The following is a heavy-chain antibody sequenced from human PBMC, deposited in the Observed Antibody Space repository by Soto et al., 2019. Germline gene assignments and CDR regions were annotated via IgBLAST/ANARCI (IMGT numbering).Heavy chain of an antibody. CDR2: ISYDGSNK. CDR3: ARDRRWFGDPVGYFDY. CDR1: GFTFSSYA. D-gene: IGHD3-10*01. J-gene: IGHJ4*02. Sequence: TGGSLRLSCAASGFTFSSYAMHWVRQAPGKGLEWVAVISYDGSNKYYADSVKGRFTISRDNSKNTLYLQMNSLRAEDTAVYYCARDRRWFGDPVGYFDYWGQGTLVTVSS. V-gene: IGHV3-30-3*01.